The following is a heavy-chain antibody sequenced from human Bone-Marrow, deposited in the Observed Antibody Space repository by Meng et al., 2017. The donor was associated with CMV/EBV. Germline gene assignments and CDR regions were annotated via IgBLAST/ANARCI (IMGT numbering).Heavy chain of an antibody. V-gene: IGHV3-23*01. CDR1: GFTFSSYA. D-gene: IGHD3-10*01. Sequence: GESLKISCAASGFTFSSYAMSWVRQAPGKGLEWVSAISGSGGSTYYADSVKGRFTISRDNSKNTLYLQMNSLRAEDTAVYYCAKETRGSIDYWGQGTLATVSS. CDR3: AKETRGSIDY. CDR2: ISGSGGST. J-gene: IGHJ4*02.